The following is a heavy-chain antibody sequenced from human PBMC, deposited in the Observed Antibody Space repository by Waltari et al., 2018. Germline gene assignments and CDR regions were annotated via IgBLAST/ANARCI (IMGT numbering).Heavy chain of an antibody. D-gene: IGHD6-19*01. CDR2: IHWDDEK. J-gene: IGHJ4*02. CDR1: GFSFTSTGVA. V-gene: IGHV2-5*02. CDR3: AGGWFHFDY. Sequence: QITLKESGPTLVKPTQTLTLTCTFSGFSFTSTGVAVSWIRQPPGKALEWLALIHWDDEKWYSPSLKSRLTITKDTSRKQVVLTMTNMDPVDTATYYCAGGWFHFDYWGQGTLVTVSS.